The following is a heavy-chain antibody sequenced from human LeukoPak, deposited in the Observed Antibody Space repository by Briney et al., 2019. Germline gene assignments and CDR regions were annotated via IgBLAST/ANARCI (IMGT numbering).Heavy chain of an antibody. Sequence: ASVKVSCKVSGYTLTELSMHWVRQAPGKGLEWMGGFDPEDGETIYAQKFQGRVTMTEDTSTDTAYMELSSLRSEDTAVYYCARDPAGRDDSSGYYPRGYYYYYMDVWGKGTTVTISS. V-gene: IGHV1-24*01. CDR1: GYTLTELS. D-gene: IGHD3-22*01. CDR3: ARDPAGRDDSSGYYPRGYYYYYMDV. J-gene: IGHJ6*03. CDR2: FDPEDGET.